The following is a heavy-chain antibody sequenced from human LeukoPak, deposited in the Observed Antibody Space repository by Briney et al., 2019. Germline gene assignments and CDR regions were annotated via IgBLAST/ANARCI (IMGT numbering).Heavy chain of an antibody. CDR3: ARVGYSSGWYGNYYYYYMDV. J-gene: IGHJ6*03. V-gene: IGHV3-30*02. D-gene: IGHD6-19*01. CDR1: GFTFSSYG. CDR2: IRYDGSDK. Sequence: PGGSLRLSCAASGFTFSSYGMHWVRQAPGKGLEWVSFIRYDGSDKYYADSVRGRFTISRDNAKNSLYLQMNSLRAEDTAVYYCARVGYSSGWYGNYYYYYMDVWGKGTTVTVSS.